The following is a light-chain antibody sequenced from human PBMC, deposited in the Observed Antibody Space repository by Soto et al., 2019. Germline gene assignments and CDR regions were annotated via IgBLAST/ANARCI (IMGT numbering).Light chain of an antibody. V-gene: IGKV1-39*01. CDR2: AAS. Sequence: DIQMTQSPSFLSASVGDRVTITCRASQNINTYLNWYQQKPGKAPKLLIFAASSLQSGVPSRFSGSGSRTDFTLTISSLQPEDFATYYCQQSSTAPFTFGPGTKVDIK. CDR3: QQSSTAPFT. J-gene: IGKJ3*01. CDR1: QNINTY.